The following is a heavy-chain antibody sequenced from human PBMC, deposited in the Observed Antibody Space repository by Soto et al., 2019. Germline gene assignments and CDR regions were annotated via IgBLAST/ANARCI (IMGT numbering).Heavy chain of an antibody. J-gene: IGHJ4*02. CDR2: TIPTFGAG. CDR1: GGTFSSNP. V-gene: IGHV1-69*06. Sequence: GASVKVSCKASGGTFSSNPISWMRQAPGQGLEWMGGTIPTFGAGSYAQRFQGRLTITADKSTNTAYMELSGLRPEDTAVYHCARRQTSGYNRYFDSWGQGTLVTVSS. CDR3: ARRQTSGYNRYFDS. D-gene: IGHD5-12*01.